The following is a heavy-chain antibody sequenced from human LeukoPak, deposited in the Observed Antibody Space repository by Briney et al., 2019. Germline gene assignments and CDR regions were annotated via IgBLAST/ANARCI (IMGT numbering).Heavy chain of an antibody. Sequence: SETLSLTCTVSGGSISSYYWSWIRQPPGKGLEWIGYIYYSGSTNYNPSLKSRVTISVETSKNQFSLKLSSVTAADTAVYYCARVVDTAMVPYYFDYWGQGTLVTVSS. CDR3: ARVVDTAMVPYYFDY. V-gene: IGHV4-59*01. CDR1: GGSISSYY. J-gene: IGHJ4*02. CDR2: IYYSGST. D-gene: IGHD5-18*01.